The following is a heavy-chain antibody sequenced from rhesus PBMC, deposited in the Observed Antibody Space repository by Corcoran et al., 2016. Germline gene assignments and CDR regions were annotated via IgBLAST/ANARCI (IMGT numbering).Heavy chain of an antibody. CDR3: ARDLPWVAAPFDY. V-gene: IGHV4-93*01. D-gene: IGHD4-29*01. CDR2: IYGSGGST. CDR1: GGSISSSNW. J-gene: IGHJ4*01. Sequence: QVQLQESGPGLLKPSETLSLTCAVSGGSISSSNWWSWIRQSPGKGLEWIGGIYGSGGSTEYNPSLKSRVTISRDTSKNQFSLKLSSVTAADTAVYYCARDLPWVAAPFDYWGQGVLVTVSS.